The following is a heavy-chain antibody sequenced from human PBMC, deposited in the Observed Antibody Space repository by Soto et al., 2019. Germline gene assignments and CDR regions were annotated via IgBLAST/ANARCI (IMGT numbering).Heavy chain of an antibody. D-gene: IGHD3-10*01. CDR2: IKQDGSEK. J-gene: IGHJ4*02. CDR3: SSLIGDGDY. Sequence: EVQLVESGGGLVQPGGSLRLSCAASGFTFSSYWMSWVRQAPGKGLEWVANIKQDGSEKYYVDSVKGRFTISRDNAKNSLYLQMNSLRAYDTAVYYCSSLIGDGDYWGQGTLVTVSS. V-gene: IGHV3-7*01. CDR1: GFTFSSYW.